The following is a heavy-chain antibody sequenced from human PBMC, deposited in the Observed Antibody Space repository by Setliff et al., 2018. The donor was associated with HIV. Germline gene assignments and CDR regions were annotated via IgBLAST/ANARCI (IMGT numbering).Heavy chain of an antibody. V-gene: IGHV4-31*03. CDR1: GGSISSGGYY. J-gene: IGHJ3*02. CDR3: AREGRPRGFDI. CDR2: MYYTGNS. Sequence: SETLSLTCTVSGGSISSGGYYWSWIRQHPGKGLEWIGYMYYTGNSYYNPSLKSRVTISVDTSKNLFSLTLSSVTAADTAVYYCAREGRPRGFDIWGQGTMVTVSS.